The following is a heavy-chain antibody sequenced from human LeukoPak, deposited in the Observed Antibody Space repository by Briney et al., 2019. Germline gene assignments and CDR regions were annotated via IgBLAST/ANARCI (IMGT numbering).Heavy chain of an antibody. J-gene: IGHJ6*02. V-gene: IGHV3-43*02. Sequence: GGSLRLSCAASGYTFDDYAMHWVRQAPGQGLEWVSLISGDGGSTYYADSVKGRFTISRDNSKNSLYLQMNSLRTEDTALYYCAKAYLCYYGMDVWGQGTTVTVSS. CDR1: GYTFDDYA. CDR2: ISGDGGST. CDR3: AKAYLCYYGMDV.